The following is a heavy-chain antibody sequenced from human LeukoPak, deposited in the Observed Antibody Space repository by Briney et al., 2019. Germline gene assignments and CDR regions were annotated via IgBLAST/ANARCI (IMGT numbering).Heavy chain of an antibody. D-gene: IGHD3-9*01. V-gene: IGHV3-53*01. CDR3: ARAWRYYDILTGYSSLGLDY. CDR1: GFTVSSIY. Sequence: GGSLRLSCAASGFTVSSIYMSWVRQAPGKGLEWVSVIYSGGSTYYADSVKGRFTISRDNSKNTLYLQMNSLRAEDTAVYYCARAWRYYDILTGYSSLGLDYWGQGTLVTVSS. J-gene: IGHJ4*02. CDR2: IYSGGST.